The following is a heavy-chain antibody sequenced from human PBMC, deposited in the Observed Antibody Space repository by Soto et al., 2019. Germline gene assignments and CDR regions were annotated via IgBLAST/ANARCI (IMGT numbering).Heavy chain of an antibody. CDR1: GYTFTSYG. D-gene: IGHD6-19*01. CDR3: ARHPVAGSYFDY. CDR2: INAYNGNT. J-gene: IGHJ4*02. Sequence: QVQLVQSGAEVKKPGASVKVSCKASGYTFTSYGISWVRQAPGQGLEWMGWINAYNGNTNYAQKLHGRVTMTTDTSTRTAYMALRSLRSHDTAVYYCARHPVAGSYFDYWGQGTLVPVSS. V-gene: IGHV1-18*01.